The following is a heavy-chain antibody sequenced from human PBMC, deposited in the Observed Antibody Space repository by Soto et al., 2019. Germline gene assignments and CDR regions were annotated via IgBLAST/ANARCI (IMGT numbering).Heavy chain of an antibody. D-gene: IGHD6-13*01. V-gene: IGHV3-21*01. CDR3: ARGPYRSRWYPGD. Sequence: GGSLRLSCAASGFTFSSYSMNWVRQAPGKGLEWVSSISSSSSYIYYADSVKGRFTISSDNAKNSLYLQMNSLRAEDTAVYYWARGPYRSRWYPGDWGQGTLVTVSS. CDR1: GFTFSSYS. CDR2: ISSSSSYI. J-gene: IGHJ4*02.